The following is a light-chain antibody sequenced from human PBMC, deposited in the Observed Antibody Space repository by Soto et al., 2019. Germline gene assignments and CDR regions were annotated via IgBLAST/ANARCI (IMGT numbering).Light chain of an antibody. J-gene: IGLJ2*01. CDR2: GVS. V-gene: IGLV2-14*01. CDR1: SSDVGGYTY. CDR3: SSCTSNKTLVA. Sequence: SLLTQPASVSGSPGQSITISCPGTSSDVGGYTYVSWYQQHPGKAPKLIIYGVSNRPPGVSNRFSGYKSGNTDSLTISGLQAEDEADYCCSSCTSNKTLVAFGGATK.